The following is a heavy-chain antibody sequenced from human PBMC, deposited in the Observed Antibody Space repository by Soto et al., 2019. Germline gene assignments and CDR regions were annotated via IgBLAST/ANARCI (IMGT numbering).Heavy chain of an antibody. CDR1: GFTFTSSA. J-gene: IGHJ4*02. CDR2: ISVPGGSA. Sequence: WGSLRLSCAASGFTFTSSAMSWVRLAPGKGLEWVSLISVPGGSANYADSVKGRFTISIDNSKNTVYLQMDSLRAEETAVYYCGGHWYNYWGQGTLVTVSS. D-gene: IGHD1-20*01. CDR3: GGHWYNY. V-gene: IGHV3-23*01.